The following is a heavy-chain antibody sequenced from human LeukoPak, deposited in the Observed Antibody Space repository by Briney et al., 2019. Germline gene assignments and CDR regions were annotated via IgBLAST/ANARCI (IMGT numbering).Heavy chain of an antibody. CDR2: ISSSSSYI. CDR1: GFTFSSYS. V-gene: IGHV3-21*01. J-gene: IGHJ4*02. D-gene: IGHD2-2*02. Sequence: GGSLRLSCAASGFTFSSYSMNWVRQAPGKGLEWVSSISSSSSYIYYADSVKGRFTISRDNAKNSLYLQMNSLGAEDTAVYYCARGAFEDRAPGLLYDDYWGQGTLVTVSS. CDR3: ARGAFEDRAPGLLYDDY.